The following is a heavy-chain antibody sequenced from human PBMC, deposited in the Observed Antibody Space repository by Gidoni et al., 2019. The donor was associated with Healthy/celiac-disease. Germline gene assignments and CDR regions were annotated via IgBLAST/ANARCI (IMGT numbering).Heavy chain of an antibody. CDR2: IIPIFGTA. CDR1: GGTFSSYA. J-gene: IGHJ6*02. V-gene: IGHV1-69*01. Sequence: QVPLVQSGAEVKKPGSSAKFSCKASGGTFSSYAISWVRQAPGQGLEWLGGIIPIFGTANDAQKFQGRGTITADESTSTAYMELSSLRSEDTAVYYWARGRDDYYYGMDVWGQGTTVTVSS. CDR3: ARGRDDYYYGMDV.